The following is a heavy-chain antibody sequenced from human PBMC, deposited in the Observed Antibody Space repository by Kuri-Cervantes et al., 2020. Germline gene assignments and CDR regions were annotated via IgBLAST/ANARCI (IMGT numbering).Heavy chain of an antibody. CDR2: IGAGGDT. V-gene: IGHV3-13*01. CDR3: ARELSDYDSYGWYLDL. Sequence: GGSLRLSCAASGFTFGNSDMHWVRQATGKGLEWVSAIGAGGDTYYPGSVKGRFTISRDNAKNSLYLQMNSPRAGDTAVYYCARELSDYDSYGWYLDLWGRGTLVTVSS. J-gene: IGHJ2*01. CDR1: GFTFGNSD. D-gene: IGHD3-22*01.